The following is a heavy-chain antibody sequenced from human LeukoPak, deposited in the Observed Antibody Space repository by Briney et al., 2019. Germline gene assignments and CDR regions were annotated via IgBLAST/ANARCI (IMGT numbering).Heavy chain of an antibody. CDR3: AREMEYCSSTSCYRAFNI. J-gene: IGHJ3*02. Sequence: GGSLRLSCAASGFSFSSYSMNWVRQAPGKGLEWVSYISSSSSTTYYADSVKGRFTTSRDNAKNSLYLQMNSLRAEDTAVYYCAREMEYCSSTSCYRAFNIWGQGTMVTVSS. V-gene: IGHV3-48*01. D-gene: IGHD2-2*02. CDR2: ISSSSSTT. CDR1: GFSFSSYS.